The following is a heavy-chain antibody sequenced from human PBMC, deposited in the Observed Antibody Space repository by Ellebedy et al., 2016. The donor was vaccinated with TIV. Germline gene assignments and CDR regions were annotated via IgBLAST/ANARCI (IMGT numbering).Heavy chain of an antibody. J-gene: IGHJ4*02. V-gene: IGHV3-53*01. CDR3: VRGNEQLGRWGAFDY. CDR1: WFIVSSNF. Sequence: GESLKISXAASWFIVSSNFMSWVRQAPGKGLEWVSVIYSGGSTYYADSVKGRFTISRDNSKNTLYLQMNSLRAEDTAVYYCVRGNEQLGRWGAFDYWGQGTLVTVSS. D-gene: IGHD6-6*01. CDR2: IYSGGST.